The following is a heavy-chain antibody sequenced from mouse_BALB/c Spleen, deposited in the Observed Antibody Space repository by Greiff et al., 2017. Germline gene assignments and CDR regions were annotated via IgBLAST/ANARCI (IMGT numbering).Heavy chain of an antibody. CDR1: GYSITSDYA. CDR3: ASDYYGSPLFDY. D-gene: IGHD1-1*01. Sequence: EVKLQESGPGLVKPSQSLSLTCTVTGYSITSDYAWNWIRQFPGNKLEWMGYISYSGSTSYNPSLKSRISITRDTSKNQFFLQLNSVTTEDTATYYCASDYYGSPLFDYWGQGTTLTVSS. CDR2: ISYSGST. J-gene: IGHJ2*01. V-gene: IGHV3-2*02.